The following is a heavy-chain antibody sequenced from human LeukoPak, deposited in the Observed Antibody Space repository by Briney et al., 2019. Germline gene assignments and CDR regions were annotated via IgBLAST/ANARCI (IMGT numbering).Heavy chain of an antibody. Sequence: SETLSLTCTVSGDSVSSPNYYWNWIRQSPGKGLEWIGYIYNSGRTNYNPSLKSRVTISVDTSKNQFSLKLSSLIAADTAVYYCARGLSSMDVWGQGTTVTVSS. V-gene: IGHV4-61*01. J-gene: IGHJ6*02. CDR2: IYNSGRT. CDR1: GDSVSSPNYY. CDR3: ARGLSSMDV. D-gene: IGHD6-6*01.